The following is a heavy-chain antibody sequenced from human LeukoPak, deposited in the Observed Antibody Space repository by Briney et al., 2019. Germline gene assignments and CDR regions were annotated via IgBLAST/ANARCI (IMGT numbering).Heavy chain of an antibody. D-gene: IGHD5-12*01. CDR1: GGSITSYY. CDR2: IYYSGST. V-gene: IGHV4-59*08. CDR3: ATSTTAYGGYALDY. J-gene: IGHJ4*02. Sequence: SETLSLTCTVSGGSITSYYWSWIRQPPGKGLEWIGYIYYSGSTNYNPSLKSRVTISVDTSKNQFSLKLSSVTAADTAVYYCATSTTAYGGYALDYWGQGTLVTVSS.